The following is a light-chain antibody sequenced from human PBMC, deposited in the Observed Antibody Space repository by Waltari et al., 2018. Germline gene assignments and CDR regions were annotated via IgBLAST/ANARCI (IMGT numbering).Light chain of an antibody. J-gene: IGKJ1*01. Sequence: DIVMTQFPDSLAVSLGERASINCKSSQSILYSSNNKNYLAWYQQKQGQSPKLLIYWASTRESGVPDRFSGSGSGTDFTLTISSLQAEDVAVYYCQQYYGTPPTFGRGTKVEIK. CDR1: QSILYSSNNKNY. CDR3: QQYYGTPPT. V-gene: IGKV4-1*01. CDR2: WAS.